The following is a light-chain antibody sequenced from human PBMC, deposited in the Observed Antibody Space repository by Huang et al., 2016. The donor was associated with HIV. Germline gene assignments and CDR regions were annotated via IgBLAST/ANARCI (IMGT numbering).Light chain of an antibody. CDR1: HCLLYSNGYTY. CDR2: LGS. CDR3: MQGLQTPPT. J-gene: IGKJ1*01. Sequence: DIVMTQSPLSLSVTLGEPASISCKSTHCLLYSNGYTYLDWYLQKPGQSPQLLIFLGSDLASGVPYRFSGSGTGVDFTLTISRLEAEDVGVYYCMQGLQTPPTFGQGTKVEI. V-gene: IGKV2-28*01.